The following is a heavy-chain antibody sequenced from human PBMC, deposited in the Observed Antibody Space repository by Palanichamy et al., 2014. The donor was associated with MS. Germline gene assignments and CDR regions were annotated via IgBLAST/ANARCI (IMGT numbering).Heavy chain of an antibody. D-gene: IGHD3-22*01. CDR1: GSTFSSYW. J-gene: IGHJ4*02. Sequence: EVQLVESGGGLVQPGGSLRLSCAASGSTFSSYWMHWVRQAPGKGLVWVSRINSDGSSTSYADSVKGRFTISRDNAKNTLYLQMNSLRAEDTAVYYCARGVDYYDSSGYYYGFDYWGQGTLVTVSS. CDR3: ARGVDYYDSSGYYYGFDY. CDR2: INSDGSST. V-gene: IGHV3-74*01.